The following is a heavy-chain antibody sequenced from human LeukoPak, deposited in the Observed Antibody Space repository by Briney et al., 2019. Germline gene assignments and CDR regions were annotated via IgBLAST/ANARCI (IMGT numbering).Heavy chain of an antibody. CDR3: ASYSTRETQWIQLWPYYYYGMDV. CDR1: GFTFSSYW. Sequence: TGGSLRLSCAASGFTFSSYWMSWVRQAPGKGLEWVANIKQDGNEKYYVDSVKGRFTISRDNAKNSLYLQMNSLRAEDTAVYYCASYSTRETQWIQLWPYYYYGMDVWGQGTTVTVSS. V-gene: IGHV3-7*05. D-gene: IGHD5-18*01. J-gene: IGHJ6*02. CDR2: IKQDGNEK.